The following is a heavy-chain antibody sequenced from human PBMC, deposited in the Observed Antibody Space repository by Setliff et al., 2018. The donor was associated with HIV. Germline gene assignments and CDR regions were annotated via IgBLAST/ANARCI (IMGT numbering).Heavy chain of an antibody. Sequence: LTCAVYGGSFSAYYWSWIRQPPGEGLEWIGEINHSGSTNYNPSLKRRVTVSADTSKNQISLKLSSLTAADTAVYYCARDRGGIFDSLWSGYRDAFDIWGQGTMVTVSS. CDR2: INHSGST. CDR1: GGSFSAYY. J-gene: IGHJ3*02. D-gene: IGHD3-3*01. CDR3: ARDRGGIFDSLWSGYRDAFDI. V-gene: IGHV4-34*09.